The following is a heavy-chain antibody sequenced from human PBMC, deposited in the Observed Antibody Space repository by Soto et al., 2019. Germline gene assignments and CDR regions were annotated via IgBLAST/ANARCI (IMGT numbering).Heavy chain of an antibody. V-gene: IGHV5-51*01. CDR2: IYPGDSDT. J-gene: IGHJ2*01. CDR1: GYRFSNFW. CDR3: ACFSGLKALPRWYFYF. D-gene: IGHD2-21*02. Sequence: GEAMKISCKGSGYRFSNFWIAWVRQMPGKGLEWMGSIYPGDSDTRFSPSFQGQVTISADRSINTAYLQWNSLKASDAAFYYCACFSGLKALPRWYFYFCGRGTRVTVSS.